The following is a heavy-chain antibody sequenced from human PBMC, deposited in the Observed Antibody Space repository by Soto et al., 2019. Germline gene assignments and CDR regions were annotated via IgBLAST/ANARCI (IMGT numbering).Heavy chain of an antibody. D-gene: IGHD3-22*01. J-gene: IGHJ4*02. CDR2: ISSNGGST. CDR1: CSAFHSSA. Sequence: GGSLISSCAACCSAFHSSAMPCVRHAPEQGMEYVSAISSNGGSTYYANSVKGRFTISRDNSKNTLYPQMGSLRAEDMAVYYCARTYYDSSGYYFDYWGQGT. V-gene: IGHV3-64*01. CDR3: ARTYYDSSGYYFDY.